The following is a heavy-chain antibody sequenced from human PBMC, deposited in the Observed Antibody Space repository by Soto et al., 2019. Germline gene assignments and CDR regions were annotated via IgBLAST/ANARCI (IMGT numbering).Heavy chain of an antibody. Sequence: GGSLRLSCAASGFTFSSYAMHWVRQAPGKGLEWVAVISYDGSNKYYADSVKGRFTISRDNSKNTLYLQMNSLRAEDTAVYYCARATVSYYYYYGMDVWGQGTTVTVSS. J-gene: IGHJ6*02. D-gene: IGHD4-4*01. V-gene: IGHV3-30-3*01. CDR2: ISYDGSNK. CDR1: GFTFSSYA. CDR3: ARATVSYYYYYGMDV.